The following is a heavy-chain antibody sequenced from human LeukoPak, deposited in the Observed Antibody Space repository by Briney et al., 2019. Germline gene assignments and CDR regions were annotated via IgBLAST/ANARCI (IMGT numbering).Heavy chain of an antibody. CDR3: ARNLGYYGSGSSFY. J-gene: IGHJ4*02. CDR1: GFTVSSSY. V-gene: IGHV3-53*01. D-gene: IGHD3-10*01. Sequence: PWGSLRLSCAASGFTVSSSYMSWVRQAPGKGLEWVSVIYNDGRIYYADSVKGRFTISRDNSKNTLYLQMNSLRAEDTAVYYCARNLGYYGSGSSFYWGQGTLVTVSS. CDR2: IYNDGRI.